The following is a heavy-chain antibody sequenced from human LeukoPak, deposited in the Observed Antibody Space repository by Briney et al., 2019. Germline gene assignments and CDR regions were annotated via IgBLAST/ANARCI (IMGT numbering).Heavy chain of an antibody. D-gene: IGHD2-21*02. Sequence: PGRSLRLSCAASGFTFDDYAMHWVRQAPGKGLEWVSGISWNSGSIGYADSVKGRFTISRDDARNSLYLQMNSLRAEDTALYYCAKDNCGGGCYYVDWGQGTLVTVSS. V-gene: IGHV3-9*01. CDR1: GFTFDDYA. J-gene: IGHJ4*02. CDR2: ISWNSGSI. CDR3: AKDNCGGGCYYVD.